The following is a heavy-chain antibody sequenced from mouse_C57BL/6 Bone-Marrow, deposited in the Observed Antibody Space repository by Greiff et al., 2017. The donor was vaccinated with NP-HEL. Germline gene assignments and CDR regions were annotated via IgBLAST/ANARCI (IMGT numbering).Heavy chain of an antibody. J-gene: IGHJ2*01. V-gene: IGHV1-15*01. CDR1: GYTFTDYE. CDR3: TREVYYGSRYFDY. CDR2: IDPETGGT. D-gene: IGHD1-1*01. Sequence: QVQLKQSGAELVRPGASVTLSCKASGYTFTDYEMHWVKQTPVHGLEWIGAIDPETGGTAYNQKFKGKAILTADKSSCTAYMELRSLTSEDSAVYYCTREVYYGSRYFDYWGQGTTLTVSS.